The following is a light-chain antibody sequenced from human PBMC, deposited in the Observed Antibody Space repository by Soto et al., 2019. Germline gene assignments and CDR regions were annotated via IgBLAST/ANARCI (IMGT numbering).Light chain of an antibody. CDR3: QQYNDNWT. CDR2: KAS. J-gene: IGKJ1*01. Sequence: DIQMTQSPSTLSASVGDRVTITCRASQSISSWLAWYQQKPGTAPNLLIYKASTLQSGVPSRFSGSGSGTEFTLTICSLQPDDSATYYCQQYNDNWTFGQGTKVEIK. V-gene: IGKV1-5*03. CDR1: QSISSW.